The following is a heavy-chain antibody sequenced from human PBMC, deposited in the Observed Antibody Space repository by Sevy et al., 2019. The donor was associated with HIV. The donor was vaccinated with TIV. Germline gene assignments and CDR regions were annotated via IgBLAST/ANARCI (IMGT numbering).Heavy chain of an antibody. Sequence: GGSLRLSCAASGFTFSDYYMSWIRQAPGKGLEWVSYISSSGSTIYYAYSVKGRFTISRDNAKNSLYLQMNSLRAEDTAVYYCARGGLRYFDWTDFDYWGQGTLVIVSS. D-gene: IGHD3-9*01. V-gene: IGHV3-11*01. CDR3: ARGGLRYFDWTDFDY. CDR2: ISSSGSTI. CDR1: GFTFSDYY. J-gene: IGHJ4*02.